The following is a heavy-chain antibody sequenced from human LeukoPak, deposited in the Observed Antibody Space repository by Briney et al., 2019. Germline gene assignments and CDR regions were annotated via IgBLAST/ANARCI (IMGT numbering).Heavy chain of an antibody. D-gene: IGHD3-22*01. CDR2: IYYSGST. Sequence: PETLSLTCTVSGGSTSSYYWSWIRQPPGKGLEWIGYIYYSGSTNYNPSLKSRVTISVDTSKDQFSLKLSSVTAADTAVYYCARDSDSFDYWGQGTLVTVSS. CDR3: ARDSDSFDY. J-gene: IGHJ4*02. V-gene: IGHV4-59*01. CDR1: GGSTSSYY.